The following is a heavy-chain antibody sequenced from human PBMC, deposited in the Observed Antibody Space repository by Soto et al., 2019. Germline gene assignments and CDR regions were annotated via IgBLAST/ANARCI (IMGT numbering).Heavy chain of an antibody. CDR1: GGTFSSFT. Sequence: ASVKVSCKASGGTFSSFTISWVRQAPGQGLEWMGGIIPIYGTANYAQKSQGRVTITADASTRTAYMELSSLRSEDTAVYYCAKDRRADWESYYYYAMDVWGQGTTVTVSS. V-gene: IGHV1-69*13. CDR2: IIPIYGTA. D-gene: IGHD1-26*01. J-gene: IGHJ6*02. CDR3: AKDRRADWESYYYYAMDV.